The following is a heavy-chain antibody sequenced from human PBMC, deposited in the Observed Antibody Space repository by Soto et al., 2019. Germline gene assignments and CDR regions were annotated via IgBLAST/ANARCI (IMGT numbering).Heavy chain of an antibody. V-gene: IGHV1-69*13. CDR3: AREFDSSGYSYYFDY. D-gene: IGHD3-22*01. Sequence: SVKVSCKASGGTFSSYAISWVRQAPGQGLEWMGGIIPIFGTANYAQKFQGRVTITADESTSTAYMELSSLRSEDTAVYYCAREFDSSGYSYYFDYWGQGTLVTVSS. CDR2: IIPIFGTA. CDR1: GGTFSSYA. J-gene: IGHJ4*02.